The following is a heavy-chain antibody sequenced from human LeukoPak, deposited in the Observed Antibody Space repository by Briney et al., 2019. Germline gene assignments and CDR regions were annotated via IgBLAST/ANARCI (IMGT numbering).Heavy chain of an antibody. CDR3: ARQASGIAVAGDAFDI. CDR2: IYPGDSDT. CDR1: GYSFTSYW. D-gene: IGHD6-19*01. V-gene: IGHV5-51*01. J-gene: IGHJ3*02. Sequence: GESLKISCKGSGYSFTSYWIGWVRQMPGRGLEWMGIIYPGDSDTRYSPSFQGQVTISADKSISTAYLQWSSLKASDTAMYYCARQASGIAVAGDAFDIWGQGTMVTVSS.